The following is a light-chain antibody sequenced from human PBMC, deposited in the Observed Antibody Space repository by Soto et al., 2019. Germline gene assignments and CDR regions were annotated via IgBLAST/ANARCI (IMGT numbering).Light chain of an antibody. CDR2: GSS. CDR3: QQYNKWPLT. Sequence: EIVMTQSPATLSVSPGERATLSCRASQSVSSNLAWYQQKPGQAPRLLIYGSSTRATGVPARFSGSGSGTEFTLTIHSLQSEDFAVYYCQQYNKWPLTFGGGTKVEIK. CDR1: QSVSSN. J-gene: IGKJ4*01. V-gene: IGKV3-15*01.